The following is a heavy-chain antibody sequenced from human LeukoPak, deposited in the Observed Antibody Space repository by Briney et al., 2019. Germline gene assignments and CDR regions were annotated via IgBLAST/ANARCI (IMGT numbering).Heavy chain of an antibody. Sequence: GGSLRLSCAASGFTFSSYSMNWVRQAPGKGLEWVSSISSSSSYIYYADSVKGRFTISRDNAKNSLYLQMNSLGAEDTAVYYCARDPYSGSYFAHAFDIWGQGTMVTVSS. D-gene: IGHD1-26*01. CDR3: ARDPYSGSYFAHAFDI. J-gene: IGHJ3*02. V-gene: IGHV3-21*01. CDR2: ISSSSSYI. CDR1: GFTFSSYS.